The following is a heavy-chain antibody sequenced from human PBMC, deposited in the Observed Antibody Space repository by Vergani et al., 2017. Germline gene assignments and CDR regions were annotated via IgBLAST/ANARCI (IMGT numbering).Heavy chain of an antibody. Sequence: EVPLVQSGAEVKKPGESLKISCTGSGYSFTSYWIGWVRQMPGKGLEWMGIIYPGDSDTRYSPSFQGQVTISADKSISTAYLQWSSLKASDTAMYYCARGNYYDSSGYPYNWFDPWGQGTLVTVSS. V-gene: IGHV5-51*01. D-gene: IGHD3-22*01. CDR3: ARGNYYDSSGYPYNWFDP. CDR2: IYPGDSDT. J-gene: IGHJ5*02. CDR1: GYSFTSYW.